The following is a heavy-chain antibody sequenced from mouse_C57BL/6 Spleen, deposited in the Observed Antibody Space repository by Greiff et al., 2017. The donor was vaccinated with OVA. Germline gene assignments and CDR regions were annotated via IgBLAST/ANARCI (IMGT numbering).Heavy chain of an antibody. V-gene: IGHV3-6*01. Sequence: EVQLQQSGPGLVKPSQSLSLSCSVTGYSITSCYYWNWIRQFPGNKLEWMGYISYDGSNNYNPSLKNRIPITRDTSKNQFFLKLNSVTTEDTATDYCARGGDGYYWFAYWGQGTLVTVSA. CDR3: ARGGDGYYWFAY. CDR1: GYSITSCYY. J-gene: IGHJ3*01. CDR2: ISYDGSN. D-gene: IGHD2-3*01.